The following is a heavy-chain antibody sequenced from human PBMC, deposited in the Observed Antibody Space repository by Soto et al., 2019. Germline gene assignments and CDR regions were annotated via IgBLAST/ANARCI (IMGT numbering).Heavy chain of an antibody. D-gene: IGHD1-26*01. CDR3: ARDGTA. CDR1: GFTFSSYG. Sequence: GGSLRLSCTGSGFTFSSYGMHWVRQAPGKGLEWVAVISYDGSNKYYADSVKGRFTISRDNSKNTLYLQMNSLRAEDTAVYYCARDGTAWGQGTLVTVSS. J-gene: IGHJ5*02. CDR2: ISYDGSNK. V-gene: IGHV3-30*03.